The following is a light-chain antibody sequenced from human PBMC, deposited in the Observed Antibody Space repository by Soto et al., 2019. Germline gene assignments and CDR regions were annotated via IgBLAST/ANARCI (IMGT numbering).Light chain of an antibody. Sequence: DIVLTQSPDSLAVSLGERVTINCKSSQSVLYSPNNKNYLAWYQQKPGQAPKLLIYWASTRDSGVPDRFSGSGSGTDFTLTITNLQAEDVAVYYCQQLDTAPLTFGGGTKVDIK. V-gene: IGKV4-1*01. CDR2: WAS. CDR3: QQLDTAPLT. CDR1: QSVLYSPNNKNY. J-gene: IGKJ4*01.